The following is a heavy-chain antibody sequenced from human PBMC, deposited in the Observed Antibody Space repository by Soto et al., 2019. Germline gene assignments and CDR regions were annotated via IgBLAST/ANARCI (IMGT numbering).Heavy chain of an antibody. CDR1: GGSISSSSYY. CDR3: ARQGYDSSGSLPSVHYGMDV. V-gene: IGHV4-39*01. CDR2: IYYSGST. J-gene: IGHJ6*02. Sequence: KPSETLSLTCTVSGGSISSSSYYWGWIRQPPGKGLEWIGSIYYSGSTYYNPSLKSRVTISVDTSKNQFSLKLSSVTAADTAVYYCARQGYDSSGSLPSVHYGMDVWGQGTTVTVSS. D-gene: IGHD3-22*01.